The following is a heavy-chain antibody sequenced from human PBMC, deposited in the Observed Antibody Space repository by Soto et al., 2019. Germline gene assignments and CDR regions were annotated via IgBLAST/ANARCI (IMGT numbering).Heavy chain of an antibody. CDR3: ARDSRTPSGGMDV. Sequence: SETLSLTCTVSGGSINSGDYHWTWIRQFPGKDLEWIGGIYYSASTYYNPSLVSRLTISLDTSKNQFSLRLTSATAVDTAVYYCARDSRTPSGGMDVWGQGTTVTISS. V-gene: IGHV4-30-4*01. CDR2: IYYSAST. CDR1: GGSINSGDYH. J-gene: IGHJ6*02.